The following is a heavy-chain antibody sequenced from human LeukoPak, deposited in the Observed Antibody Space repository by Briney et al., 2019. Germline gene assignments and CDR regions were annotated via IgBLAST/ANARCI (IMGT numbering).Heavy chain of an antibody. CDR3: ARTPQSPYVPVDTVTSWFDP. Sequence: GGSLRLSCAASGFTFSDYYMSWIRPAPGKGLEWVSYISSSGSTIYYADSVKGRFTISRDNAKNSLYLQMNSLRAEDTAVYYCARTPQSPYVPVDTVTSWFDPWGQGTLVTVSS. D-gene: IGHD4-17*01. CDR2: ISSSGSTI. V-gene: IGHV3-11*01. CDR1: GFTFSDYY. J-gene: IGHJ5*02.